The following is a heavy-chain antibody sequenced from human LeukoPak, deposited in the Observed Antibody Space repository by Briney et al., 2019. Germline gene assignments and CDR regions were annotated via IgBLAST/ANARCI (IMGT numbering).Heavy chain of an antibody. Sequence: ASVKVSCKASGYSLTGHYMHWVRQAPGQGLEWMGWINPKSGGTNYAQKFQGRVTMTRDTSISTAYMGMSSLRSDDTAVYYCARNLWFGESSDAFDMWGQGTMVTVSS. CDR2: INPKSGGT. V-gene: IGHV1-2*02. CDR3: ARNLWFGESSDAFDM. CDR1: GYSLTGHY. J-gene: IGHJ3*02. D-gene: IGHD3-10*01.